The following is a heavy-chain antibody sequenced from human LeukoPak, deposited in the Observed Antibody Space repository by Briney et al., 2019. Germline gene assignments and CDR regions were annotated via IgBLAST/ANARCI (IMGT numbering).Heavy chain of an antibody. V-gene: IGHV3-23*01. CDR1: GFTFSNSA. J-gene: IGHJ4*02. D-gene: IGHD1-26*01. CDR2: ISTSSGSP. CDR3: AKGGRGSYRFDYFDF. Sequence: PGGSLRLSCAASGFTFSNSAMSWVRQAPGKGLEWVSSISTSSGSPYYADSVKGRFTISRDTSKNTLFLQMNSPRAEDTALYYCAKGGRGSYRFDYFDFWGQGTLVTVSS.